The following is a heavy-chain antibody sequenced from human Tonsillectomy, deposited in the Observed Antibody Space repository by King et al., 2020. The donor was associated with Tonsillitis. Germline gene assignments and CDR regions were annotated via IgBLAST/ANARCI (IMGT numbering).Heavy chain of an antibody. Sequence: VQLVQSGAEVKKPGASVKVSCKASGYTFTSYAMHWVRQAPGQRLEWMGWINAGNGNTKHSQKFQGRVTITRDTSASTAYMELSSLRSEDTAVYYSARDGGLVTPYFDYWGQGTLVTVSS. CDR3: ARDGGLVTPYFDY. CDR1: GYTFTSYA. J-gene: IGHJ4*02. D-gene: IGHD3/OR15-3a*01. CDR2: INAGNGNT. V-gene: IGHV1-3*01.